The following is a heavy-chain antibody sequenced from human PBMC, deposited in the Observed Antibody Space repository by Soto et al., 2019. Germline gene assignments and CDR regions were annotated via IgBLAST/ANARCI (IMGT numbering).Heavy chain of an antibody. V-gene: IGHV4-34*01. CDR2: INHSGST. D-gene: IGHD1-26*01. CDR3: ARVGKYSGSYRRGSIDY. CDR1: GGSFSGYY. Sequence: SETLSLTCAVYGGSFSGYYWSWIRQPPGKGLEWIGEINHSGSTNYNPSLKSRVTISVDTSKNQFSLKLSSVTAADTAVYYCARVGKYSGSYRRGSIDYWGQGTLVTVSS. J-gene: IGHJ4*02.